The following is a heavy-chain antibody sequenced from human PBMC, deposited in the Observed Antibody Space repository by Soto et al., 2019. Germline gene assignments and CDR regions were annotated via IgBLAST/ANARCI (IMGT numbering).Heavy chain of an antibody. CDR1: GDSVSSNSAA. CDR2: TYYRSKWYN. Sequence: QVQLQQSGPGLVKPSQTLSLTCAISGDSVSSNSAAWNWIRQSPSRGLEWLGRTYYRSKWYNEFALPVXXRXTIXPVTSTNQFSLQLISVTPDDSAVYYCAGDRGGLGYWGQGTLVTVSS. J-gene: IGHJ4*02. V-gene: IGHV6-1*01. D-gene: IGHD3-16*01. CDR3: AGDRGGLGY.